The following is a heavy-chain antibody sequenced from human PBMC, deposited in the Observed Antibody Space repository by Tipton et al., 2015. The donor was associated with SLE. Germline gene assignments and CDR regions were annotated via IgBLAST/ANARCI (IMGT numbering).Heavy chain of an antibody. J-gene: IGHJ3*02. CDR1: GYSISSGYY. Sequence: TLSLTCAVSGYSISSGYYWGWVRQPPGKGLEWIGSMHHSGSTYYNPSLKSRVTISVDTSKNQFSLKLSSVTAADTGVYYCARVSKWLHGFDIWGQGTVVTVS. V-gene: IGHV4-38-2*01. CDR2: MHHSGST. CDR3: ARVSKWLHGFDI. D-gene: IGHD5-12*01.